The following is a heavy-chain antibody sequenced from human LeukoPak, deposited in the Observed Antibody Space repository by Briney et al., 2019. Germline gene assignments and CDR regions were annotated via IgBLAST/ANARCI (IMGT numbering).Heavy chain of an antibody. V-gene: IGHV3-66*01. CDR2: IYSGGST. D-gene: IGHD2-2*01. CDR1: GFTVSSNY. Sequence: GGSLRLSCAASGFTVSSNYMSWVRQAPGKGLEWVSVIYSGGSTYYADPVKGRFTISRDNSKNTLYLQMNSLRAEDTAVYYCARGRTVVPAAMRTPWFDPWGQGTLVTVSS. CDR3: ARGRTVVPAAMRTPWFDP. J-gene: IGHJ5*02.